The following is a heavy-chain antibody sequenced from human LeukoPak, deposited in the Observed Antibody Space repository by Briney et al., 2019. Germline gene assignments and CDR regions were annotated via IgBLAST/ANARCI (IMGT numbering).Heavy chain of an antibody. Sequence: ASVKVSCKTSGYTFAGYFVHWVRQAPGQGLEWMGWINPNSGGTNYAQKFQGRVTMTRDTSISTAYMELSRLRSDDTAVYYCARGDGEVIVVVPAAIPQYYYYGMDVWGQGTTVTVSS. J-gene: IGHJ6*02. CDR2: INPNSGGT. D-gene: IGHD2-2*01. CDR1: GYTFAGYF. CDR3: ARGDGEVIVVVPAAIPQYYYYGMDV. V-gene: IGHV1-2*02.